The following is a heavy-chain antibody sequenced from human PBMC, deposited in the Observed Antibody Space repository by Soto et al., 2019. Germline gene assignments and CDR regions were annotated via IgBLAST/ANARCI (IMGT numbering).Heavy chain of an antibody. J-gene: IGHJ3*02. D-gene: IGHD1-1*01. CDR1: GFTFSSYA. Sequence: GGSLRLSCAASGFTFSSYAMSWVRQAPGKGLEWVSGISGTSAYTHYPDSVKGRFTISRDNSKNTLYLQMNSLRAEDTAFYYCAKATATSGGAFEIYGQGTMVTVSS. CDR3: AKATATSGGAFEI. V-gene: IGHV3-23*01. CDR2: ISGTSAYT.